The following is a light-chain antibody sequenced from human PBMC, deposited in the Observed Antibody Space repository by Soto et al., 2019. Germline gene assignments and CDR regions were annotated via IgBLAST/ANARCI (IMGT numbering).Light chain of an antibody. J-gene: IGKJ5*01. Sequence: EIVLTQSPATLSLSPGERATLSCRASQSVSSYLAWYQQKPGQAPRLLIYDASNRATGIPARFSGSGSGTDFTLTISSLEPEDFAVYYCQQRSNWPPITFGQGKRRDIK. CDR3: QQRSNWPPIT. CDR1: QSVSSY. V-gene: IGKV3-11*01. CDR2: DAS.